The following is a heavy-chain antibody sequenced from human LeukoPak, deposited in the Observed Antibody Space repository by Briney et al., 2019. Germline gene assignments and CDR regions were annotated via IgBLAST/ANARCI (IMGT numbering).Heavy chain of an antibody. CDR3: ARELRTFDS. D-gene: IGHD3-16*01. J-gene: IGHJ4*02. V-gene: IGHV3-7*01. CDR2: IKHNGDDL. Sequence: PGGSLRLSCAASGFTFSSYWMAWVRQAPGKGLEWVANIKHNGDDLNYADSVEDRFTISRDNAQSSLYLHMTSLRVEDTAVYYCARELRTFDSWGQGTLVTVSS. CDR1: GFTFSSYW.